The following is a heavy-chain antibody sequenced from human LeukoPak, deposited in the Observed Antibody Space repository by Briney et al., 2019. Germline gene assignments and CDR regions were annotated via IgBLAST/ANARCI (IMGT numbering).Heavy chain of an antibody. CDR2: IYYSGST. Sequence: PSETLSLTCTVSGGSISSSSYYWGWIPQPPGKGLEWIGSIYYSGSTYYNPSLKSRVTISVDTSKNQFSLKLSSVTAADTAVYYCARLPRRTYYYDSSGLLYFDYWGQGTLVTVSS. CDR1: GGSISSSSYY. V-gene: IGHV4-39*07. D-gene: IGHD3-22*01. J-gene: IGHJ4*02. CDR3: ARLPRRTYYYDSSGLLYFDY.